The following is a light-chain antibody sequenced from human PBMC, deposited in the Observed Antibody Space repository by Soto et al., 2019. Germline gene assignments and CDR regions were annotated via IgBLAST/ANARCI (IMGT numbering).Light chain of an antibody. CDR2: AAS. V-gene: IGKV1-27*01. CDR1: HGISNF. J-gene: IGKJ1*01. Sequence: DIQMTQSPSSLSASVGDRVTITCRASHGISNFLAWYQQKPGKVPKLLIYAASTLQSGVPSRFSGSGSGTDFTLTISSLQPEDAATYYCQKYYSYWTFGQGTKVEIK. CDR3: QKYYSYWT.